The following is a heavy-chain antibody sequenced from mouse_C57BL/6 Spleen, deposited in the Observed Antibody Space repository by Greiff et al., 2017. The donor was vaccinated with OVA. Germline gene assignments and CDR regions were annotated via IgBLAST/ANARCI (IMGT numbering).Heavy chain of an antibody. V-gene: IGHV1-69*01. CDR2: LDPSDSYT. D-gene: IGHD3-2*02. J-gene: IGHJ3*01. CDR3: ARGGSSGRAWFAY. CDR1: GYTFTSYW. Sequence: QVQLQQPGAELVMPGASVKLSCKASGYTFTSYWMHWVKQRPGQGLEWIGELDPSDSYTNYNQKFKGKSTLTVDKSSSTAYMQLSSLTSEDSAVYYCARGGSSGRAWFAYWGQGTLVTVSA.